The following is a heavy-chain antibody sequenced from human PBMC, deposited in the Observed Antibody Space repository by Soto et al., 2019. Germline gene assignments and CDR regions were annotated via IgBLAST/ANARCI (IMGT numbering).Heavy chain of an antibody. CDR2: IYSGGST. Sequence: GGSLRLSCAASGFTVSSNYMSWVRQAPGKGLEWVSVIYSGGSTYYADSVKGRFTISRDNSKNTLYLQMNSRRAEDTAVYYCASSLDYGDYGDAFDIWGQGTMVTVSS. V-gene: IGHV3-53*01. D-gene: IGHD4-17*01. J-gene: IGHJ3*02. CDR3: ASSLDYGDYGDAFDI. CDR1: GFTVSSNY.